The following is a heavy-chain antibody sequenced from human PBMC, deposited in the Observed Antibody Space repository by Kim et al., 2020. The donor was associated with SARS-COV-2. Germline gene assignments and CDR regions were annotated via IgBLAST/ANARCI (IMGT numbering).Heavy chain of an antibody. CDR2: INPNSGGT. D-gene: IGHD2-8*01. CDR1: GYTFTDYY. Sequence: ASVKVSCKASGYTFTDYYIYWARQAPGHGLEWMGRINPNSGGTDYAQNFQGRVTLTTDTSIGTAYMELSSLRSDDTAIYYCSRGTFYARGRFHVYFDIWGLGTLVTVSS. J-gene: IGHJ4*02. CDR3: SRGTFYARGRFHVYFDI. V-gene: IGHV1-2*06.